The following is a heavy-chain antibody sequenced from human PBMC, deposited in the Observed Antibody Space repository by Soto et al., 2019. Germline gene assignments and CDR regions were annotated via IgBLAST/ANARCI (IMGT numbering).Heavy chain of an antibody. CDR3: AREPKSIAAAGTGFDP. CDR2: TYYRSKWYN. V-gene: IGHV6-1*01. Sequence: PSQTLSLTCVISGDSVSSNSAAWNWIRQSPSRGLEWLGRTYYRSKWYNDYAVSVTSRITINPDTSKNQFSLQLNSVTPEDTAVYYCAREPKSIAAAGTGFDPWGQGTLVTVSS. J-gene: IGHJ5*02. CDR1: GDSVSSNSAA. D-gene: IGHD6-13*01.